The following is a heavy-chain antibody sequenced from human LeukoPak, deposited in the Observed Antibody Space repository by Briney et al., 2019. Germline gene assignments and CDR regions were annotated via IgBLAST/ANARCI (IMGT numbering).Heavy chain of an antibody. J-gene: IGHJ6*02. D-gene: IGHD5-24*01. V-gene: IGHV4-39*01. CDR2: IYYSGST. Sequence: SETLSLTCTVSGGSISSSSYYWGWIRQPPGKGLEWLGSIYYSGSTYYNPSLKSRVTISVDTSKNQFSLKLSSVTAADTAVYYCARLAVEMATRPIYGMDVWGQGTTVTVSS. CDR1: GGSISSSSYY. CDR3: ARLAVEMATRPIYGMDV.